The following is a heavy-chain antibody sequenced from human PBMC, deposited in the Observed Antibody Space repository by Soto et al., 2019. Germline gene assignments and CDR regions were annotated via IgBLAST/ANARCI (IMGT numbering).Heavy chain of an antibody. J-gene: IGHJ4*02. CDR3: ARGRSGTLDY. CDR2: TSYRFKWYN. D-gene: IGHD3-3*01. CDR1: GDSVSSDSAA. V-gene: IGHV6-1*01. Sequence: SQTLSLTCVISGDSVSSDSAAWNWIRQSPSRGLEWLGRTSYRFKWYNDYAVSLRSRIAINPDISKNQFSLQLSPVTPEDTAVYYCARGRSGTLDYWGQGTLV.